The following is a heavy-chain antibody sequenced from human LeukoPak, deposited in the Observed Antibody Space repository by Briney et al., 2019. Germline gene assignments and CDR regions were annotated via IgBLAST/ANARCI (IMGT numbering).Heavy chain of an antibody. V-gene: IGHV3-21*01. CDR1: GFTFSSYS. CDR2: IISSSSYL. Sequence: PGGSLRLSCAASGFTFSSYSMNWVRQAPGKGLEGVSSIISSSSYLYYADSVKGRFTISRDNAKNSLYLQMNSLRAEDTAVYYCARQIGAWSYVVPSVLCDYWGQGTLVTVSS. CDR3: ARQIGAWSYVVPSVLCDY. D-gene: IGHD2-15*01. J-gene: IGHJ4*02.